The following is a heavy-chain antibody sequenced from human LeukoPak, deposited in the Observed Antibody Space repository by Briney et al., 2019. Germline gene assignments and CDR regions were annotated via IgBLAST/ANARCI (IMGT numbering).Heavy chain of an antibody. V-gene: IGHV3-23*01. CDR2: ISGSGLGI. D-gene: IGHD5-24*01. Sequence: GGSLRLSCAASGFSFSNFALSWVRQAPGKGLEWVSSISGSGLGIYYVDSVKGRFTISRDNSKNTLYLQMNSLRAEDTAVYYCAKSGYNRFDYWGQGTLVTVSS. J-gene: IGHJ4*02. CDR3: AKSGYNRFDY. CDR1: GFSFSNFA.